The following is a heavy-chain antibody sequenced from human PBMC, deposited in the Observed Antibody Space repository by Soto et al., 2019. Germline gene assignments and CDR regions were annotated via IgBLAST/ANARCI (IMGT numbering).Heavy chain of an antibody. D-gene: IGHD3-10*01. Sequence: SETLSLTCTVSGYSISSGYYWGWIRQPPGKGLEWIGSIYHSGSTYYNPSLKSRVTISVDTSKNKFSLKLSTVTAADTAVYYGERIPYGTTYGSGSYYFDYWGQGTLVTVSS. J-gene: IGHJ4*02. CDR3: ERIPYGTTYGSGSYYFDY. V-gene: IGHV4-38-2*02. CDR1: GYSISSGYY. CDR2: IYHSGST.